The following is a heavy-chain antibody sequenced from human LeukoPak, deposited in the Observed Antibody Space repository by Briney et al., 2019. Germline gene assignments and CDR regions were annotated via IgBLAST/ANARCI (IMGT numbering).Heavy chain of an antibody. CDR1: GGSISTYY. CDR3: ASEVVTSIEYFQH. J-gene: IGHJ1*01. V-gene: IGHV4-59*01. CDR2: IYYSGSI. D-gene: IGHD2-21*02. Sequence: SETLSLTCTASGGSISTYYWSWIRQSPGKGLEWIGHIYYSGSIKYNPSLKSRVTISLDTSKNQFSLKLRSVTAADTAVYYCASEVVTSIEYFQHWGQGTLVTVSS.